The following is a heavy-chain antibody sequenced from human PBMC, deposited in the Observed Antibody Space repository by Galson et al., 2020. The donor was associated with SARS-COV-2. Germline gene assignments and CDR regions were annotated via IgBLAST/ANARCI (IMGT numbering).Heavy chain of an antibody. V-gene: IGHV4-59*08. CDR2: ISHSGSP. Sequence: SETLSLTCTDSGGNITNYYWSWVRQSPGKGLEWIACISHSGSPNYTPSLKSRVTISVDRSKSQFYLKLNSVTAADTAVYYCARLPPLTASGTSLFDYWGQGTLVTVSS. CDR3: ARLPPLTASGTSLFDY. J-gene: IGHJ4*02. D-gene: IGHD6-13*01. CDR1: GGNITNYY.